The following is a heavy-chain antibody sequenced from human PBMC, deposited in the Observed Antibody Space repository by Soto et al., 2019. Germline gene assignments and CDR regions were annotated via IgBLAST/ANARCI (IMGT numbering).Heavy chain of an antibody. CDR3: TRSRRSILMVYGFGGMDV. CDR1: GFTVGSHA. D-gene: IGHD2-8*01. CDR2: ISGSGDGT. Sequence: PXGSLRLSCTASGFTVGSHAMSWVRQAPGKGLEWVSSISGSGDGTYYGDSVKGRFTISRDSSSSTLYLQMDNLRGEDTAVYFCTRSRRSILMVYGFGGMDVWGQGTTVTVSS. J-gene: IGHJ6*02. V-gene: IGHV3-23*01.